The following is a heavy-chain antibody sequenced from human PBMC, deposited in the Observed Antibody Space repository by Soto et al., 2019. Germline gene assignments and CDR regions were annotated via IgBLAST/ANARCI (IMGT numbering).Heavy chain of an antibody. CDR2: ITTDKGKT. J-gene: IGHJ4*02. CDR3: ATRSPAFDY. CDR1: GYTFTSYG. V-gene: IGHV1-18*01. Sequence: QVQLVQSGPEVKKPGASVKVSCKTSGYTFTSYGISWVLQAPGQGLEWMGWITTDKGKTTYAQKFQGRVTMTTDTSTSTAYMELRSLRSDDTAVYYCATRSPAFDYWGQGTLVTVSS.